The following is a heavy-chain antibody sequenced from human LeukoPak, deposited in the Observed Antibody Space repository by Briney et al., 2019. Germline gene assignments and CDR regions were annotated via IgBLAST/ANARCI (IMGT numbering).Heavy chain of an antibody. CDR3: ARGGTTNWFDP. J-gene: IGHJ5*02. D-gene: IGHD1-1*01. CDR2: IYYSGST. CDR1: GGSISSGDYY. Sequence: PSETLSLTGTVSGGSISSGDYYWSWIRQPPGKGLEWIGYIYYSGSTYYNPSLKSRVTISVDTSKNQFSLKLSSVTAADTAVYYCARGGTTNWFDPWGQGTLVTVSS. V-gene: IGHV4-30-4*01.